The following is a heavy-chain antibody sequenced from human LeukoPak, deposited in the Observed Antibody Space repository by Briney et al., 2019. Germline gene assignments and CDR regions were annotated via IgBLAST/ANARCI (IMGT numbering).Heavy chain of an antibody. D-gene: IGHD5-18*01. CDR3: TRDRGGYTYATFDY. CDR1: GFTFSSYA. V-gene: IGHV3-30*03. Sequence: GGSLRLSCAASGFTFSSYAMHWVRQAPGKGLEWVAVISYDGSNEKYADSLKGRFTISRDNSKNRLYLQMTSLRAEDTAVYYCTRDRGGYTYATFDYWGLGTLVTVSS. CDR2: ISYDGSNE. J-gene: IGHJ4*02.